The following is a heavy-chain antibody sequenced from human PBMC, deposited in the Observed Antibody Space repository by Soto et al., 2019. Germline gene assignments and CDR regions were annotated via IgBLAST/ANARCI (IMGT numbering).Heavy chain of an antibody. CDR3: ARGYDYVWGSYRTNFDY. Sequence: QVQLQESGPGLVKPSETLSLTCSVSGGSISSYYWSWIRQPPGKGLEWIGYIYYSGSTNYNPSLKSRATISVXXSXNLXALKLSSVTAADTDVYYCARGYDYVWGSYRTNFDYWGQGTLVTVSS. V-gene: IGHV4-59*01. CDR1: GGSISSYY. CDR2: IYYSGST. J-gene: IGHJ4*02. D-gene: IGHD3-16*02.